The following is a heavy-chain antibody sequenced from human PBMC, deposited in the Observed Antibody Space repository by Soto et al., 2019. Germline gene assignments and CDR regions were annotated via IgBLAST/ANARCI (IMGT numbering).Heavy chain of an antibody. CDR1: GFTFDDYA. CDR2: ISWNSGSI. J-gene: IGHJ4*02. CDR3: AKDATTIAAAAPFDY. Sequence: GGSLRLSCAASGFTFDDYAMHWVRQAPGKGLEWVSGISWNSGSIGYGDSVKGRFTISRDNAKNSLYLQMNSLRAEDTALYYCAKDATTIAAAAPFDYWGQGTLVTVSS. D-gene: IGHD6-13*01. V-gene: IGHV3-9*01.